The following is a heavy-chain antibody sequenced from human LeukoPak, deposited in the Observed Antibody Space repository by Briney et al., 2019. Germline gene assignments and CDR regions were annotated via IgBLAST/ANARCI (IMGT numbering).Heavy chain of an antibody. J-gene: IGHJ4*02. CDR3: AKHYYGSGSQKYYFDY. CDR2: VRNDGSDK. CDR1: GFVFGDYG. Sequence: GGSLRLSCAASGFVFGDYGMHWVRQAPGKGLEWVSMVRNDGSDKYYADSVKGRFTISRDNSKNTLYLQMNSLRPEDTAVYYCAKHYYGSGSQKYYFDYWGQGTLVTVSS. D-gene: IGHD3-10*01. V-gene: IGHV3-30*02.